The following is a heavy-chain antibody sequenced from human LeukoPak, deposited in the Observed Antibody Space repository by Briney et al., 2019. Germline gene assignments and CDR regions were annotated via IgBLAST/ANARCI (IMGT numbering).Heavy chain of an antibody. D-gene: IGHD5-18*01. CDR1: GFTFSSYG. V-gene: IGHV3-30*18. J-gene: IGHJ4*02. Sequence: GGSLRLSCAASGFTFSSYGMHWFRRAPGKGLEWVAVISYDGSNKYYADSVKGRFTISRDNSKNTLYLQMNSLRAEDTAVYYCAKDVDTAMVWLFDYWGQGTLVTVSS. CDR3: AKDVDTAMVWLFDY. CDR2: ISYDGSNK.